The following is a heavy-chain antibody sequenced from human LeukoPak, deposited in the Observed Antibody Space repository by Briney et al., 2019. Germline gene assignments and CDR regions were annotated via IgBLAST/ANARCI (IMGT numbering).Heavy chain of an antibody. V-gene: IGHV3-11*01. CDR2: ISRSGSTK. D-gene: IGHD2-15*01. Sequence: GGSLRLSCAASGFTFSDYSMRWIRQAPGKGLEWVSSISRSGSTKYYADSVKGRFTISRDNAKNSLFLQMNSLRAEDTAVYYCAGVLRYCSGGNCYSGGLGYMDVWGKGTTVTISS. CDR3: AGVLRYCSGGNCYSGGLGYMDV. CDR1: GFTFSDYS. J-gene: IGHJ6*03.